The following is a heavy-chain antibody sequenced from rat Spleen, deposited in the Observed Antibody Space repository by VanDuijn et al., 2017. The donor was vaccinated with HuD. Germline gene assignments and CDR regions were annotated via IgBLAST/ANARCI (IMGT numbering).Heavy chain of an antibody. V-gene: IGHV6-6*01. J-gene: IGHJ1*01. CDR1: GFTFSTAW. D-gene: IGHD4-3*01. CDR3: TTPRYNSGYWYFDF. CDR2: IKAKSNNYAT. Sequence: EVQVLESGGGLVQPGNSLKLSCATSGFTFSTAWMYWYRQFPEKRLEWVARIKAKSNNYATDYTESVKGRFTISRDDSKSSVYLQMNSLKEEDTATYYCTTPRYNSGYWYFDFWGPGTMVTVSS.